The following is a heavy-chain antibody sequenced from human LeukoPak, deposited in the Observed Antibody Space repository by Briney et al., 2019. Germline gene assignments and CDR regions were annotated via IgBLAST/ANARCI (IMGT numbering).Heavy chain of an antibody. D-gene: IGHD3-10*01. J-gene: IGHJ4*02. CDR1: GFSFSSYA. Sequence: GGSLRLSCAASGFSFSSYAMHWVRQAPGTGLEWVAVISYDGSNKYYADSVKGRFTISRDNSKNTLYLQMNSLRAEDTAAYYCARVWFGESNLDYWGQGTLVTVSS. V-gene: IGHV3-30-3*01. CDR2: ISYDGSNK. CDR3: ARVWFGESNLDY.